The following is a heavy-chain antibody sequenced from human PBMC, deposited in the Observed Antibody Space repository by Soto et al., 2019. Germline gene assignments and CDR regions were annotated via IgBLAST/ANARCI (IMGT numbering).Heavy chain of an antibody. CDR1: GYTFPDYY. V-gene: IGHV1-2*02. Sequence: QVQLVQSGAEVKKPGASVTVSCKTSGYTFPDYYIHWVRQAPGQGLEWMGWLNPRSGGTNNAQKFQGRVTMTRGTPISTVYMELTGLTADDTAVYYCARASAAATSWFVYWGQGTLVTVSS. D-gene: IGHD2-15*01. CDR2: LNPRSGGT. CDR3: ARASAAATSWFVY. J-gene: IGHJ4*02.